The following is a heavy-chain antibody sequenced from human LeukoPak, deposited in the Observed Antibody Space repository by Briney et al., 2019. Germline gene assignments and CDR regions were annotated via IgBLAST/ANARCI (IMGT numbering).Heavy chain of an antibody. CDR2: ISSSGSTI. V-gene: IGHV3-11*04. CDR3: ARDLDIEVVAAASWYDAFDI. CDR1: GFTFSDYY. J-gene: IGHJ3*02. D-gene: IGHD2-2*01. Sequence: GGSLRLSCAASGFTFSDYYMSWIRQAPGKGLEWVSYISSSGSTIYYADSVKGRFTISRDNAKNSLYLQMNSLRVEDTAVYYCARDLDIEVVAAASWYDAFDIWGQGTMVTVSS.